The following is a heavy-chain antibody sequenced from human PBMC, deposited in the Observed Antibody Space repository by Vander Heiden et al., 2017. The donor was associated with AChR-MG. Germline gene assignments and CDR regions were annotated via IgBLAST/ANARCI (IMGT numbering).Heavy chain of an antibody. CDR2: IIPIFGTA. Sequence: QVQLVQSGAEVKKPGSSVKVSCKASGGTFSSYAISWVRQAPGQGLEWMGGIIPIFGTANYAQKFQGRVTITADESTSTAYMELSSLRSEDTAVYYCARTVPGLAPFNKYYYYGMDVWGQGTTVTVSS. CDR1: GGTFSSYA. V-gene: IGHV1-69*01. J-gene: IGHJ6*02. D-gene: IGHD3-16*01. CDR3: ARTVPGLAPFNKYYYYGMDV.